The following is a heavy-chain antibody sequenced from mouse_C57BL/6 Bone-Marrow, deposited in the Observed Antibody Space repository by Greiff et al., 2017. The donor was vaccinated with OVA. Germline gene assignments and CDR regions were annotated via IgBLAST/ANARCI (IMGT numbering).Heavy chain of an antibody. CDR2: IDPSDSYT. V-gene: IGHV1-59*01. D-gene: IGHD1-1*01. Sequence: VQLQQPGAELVRPGTSVKLSCKASGYTFTSYWMHWVKQRPGQGLEWTGVIDPSDSYTNYNQKFKGKATLTVDTSSSTAYMQLSSLTSEDSAVYYCARSHYYGSYFDYWGQGTTRTVSS. CDR3: ARSHYYGSYFDY. J-gene: IGHJ2*01. CDR1: GYTFTSYW.